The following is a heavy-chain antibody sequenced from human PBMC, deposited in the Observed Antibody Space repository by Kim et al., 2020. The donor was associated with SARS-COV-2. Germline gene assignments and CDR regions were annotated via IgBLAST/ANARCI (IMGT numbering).Heavy chain of an antibody. CDR1: GFTFSSYS. V-gene: IGHV3-21*01. D-gene: IGHD6-13*01. CDR3: ARVGRSSSWYTFEY. J-gene: IGHJ4*02. Sequence: GGSLRLSCAASGFTFSSYSMNWVRQAPGKGLEWVSSISSSSSYIYYADSVKGRFTISRDNAKNSLYLQMNSLRAEDTAVYYCARVGRSSSWYTFEYWGQGTLVTVSS. CDR2: ISSSSSYI.